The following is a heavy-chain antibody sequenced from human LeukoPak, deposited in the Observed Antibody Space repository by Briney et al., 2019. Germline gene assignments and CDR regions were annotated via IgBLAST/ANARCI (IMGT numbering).Heavy chain of an antibody. CDR2: INHSGST. D-gene: IGHD5/OR15-5a*01. CDR3: STRDQSRTDVVPPDY. Sequence: TSETLSLTCAVYGGSFSGYYWSWIRQPPGKGLEWIGEINHSGSTNYNPSLKSRVTISVDTSKNQFSLKLSSVTAADTAIYYCSTRDQSRTDVVPPDYWGQGTLVTVSS. V-gene: IGHV4-34*03. CDR1: GGSFSGYY. J-gene: IGHJ4*02.